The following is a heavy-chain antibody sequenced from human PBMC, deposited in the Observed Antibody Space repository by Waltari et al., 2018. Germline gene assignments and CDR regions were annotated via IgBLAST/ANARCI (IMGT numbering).Heavy chain of an antibody. Sequence: QVQLQESGPGLVKPSETLSLTCAVSGYSISSGYYWGWIRQPPGKGLEWIGSIYHSGSTYYNPSLKSRVTISVDTSKNQFSLKLSSVTAADTAVYYCARRGYSVNAFDIWGQGTMVTVSS. V-gene: IGHV4-38-2*01. CDR2: IYHSGST. D-gene: IGHD2-15*01. CDR1: GYSISSGYY. J-gene: IGHJ3*02. CDR3: ARRGYSVNAFDI.